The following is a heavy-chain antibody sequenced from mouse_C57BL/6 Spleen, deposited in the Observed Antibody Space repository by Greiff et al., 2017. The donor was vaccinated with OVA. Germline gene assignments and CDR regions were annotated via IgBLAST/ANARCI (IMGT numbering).Heavy chain of an antibody. Sequence: QVQLQQPGAELVMPGASVKLSCKASGYTFTSYWMHWVKQRPGQGLECIGEIDPSDSYTNYNQKFKGKSTLTVDKSSSTAYMQLSSLTSEDSAVYYCARSMGLDYWGQGTTLTVSS. CDR1: GYTFTSYW. CDR2: IDPSDSYT. CDR3: ARSMGLDY. V-gene: IGHV1-69*01. J-gene: IGHJ2*01. D-gene: IGHD4-1*01.